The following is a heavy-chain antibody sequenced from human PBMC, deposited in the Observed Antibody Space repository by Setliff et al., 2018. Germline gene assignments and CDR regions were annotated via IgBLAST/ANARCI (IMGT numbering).Heavy chain of an antibody. Sequence: PRGSLRLSCEAFGFTFNNYWMSWVRQAPGKGLEWVANIMQDGGAQYYLDSVKGRFTVSRDNSNNTLYLHMSSLRAEDTAVYFCARIFLYGTSWYFDNWGQGTLVTVSS. CDR1: GFTFNNYW. CDR3: ARIFLYGTSWYFDN. V-gene: IGHV3-7*03. D-gene: IGHD3-3*01. J-gene: IGHJ4*02. CDR2: IMQDGGAQ.